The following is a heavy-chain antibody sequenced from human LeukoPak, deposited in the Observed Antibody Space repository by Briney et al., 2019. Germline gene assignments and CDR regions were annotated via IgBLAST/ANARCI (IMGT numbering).Heavy chain of an antibody. CDR1: GGVFRGYY. Sequence: SETLALTCAVLGGVFRGYYRSWIRQPPGKGLEWIGEINHSGSTNYNPSLKSRVTISVDTSKNQFSLKLSSVTAADTAVYYCARGGSTFGVDPWGQGTLVTVSS. CDR3: ARGGSTFGVDP. CDR2: INHSGST. J-gene: IGHJ5*02. D-gene: IGHD3-16*01. V-gene: IGHV4-34*01.